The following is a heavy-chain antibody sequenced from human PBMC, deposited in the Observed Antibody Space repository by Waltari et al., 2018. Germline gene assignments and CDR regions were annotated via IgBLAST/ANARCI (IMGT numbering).Heavy chain of an antibody. V-gene: IGHV6-1*01. CDR1: GDSVSSNSAI. D-gene: IGHD3-10*01. CDR3: ARGGFGFNAGRFDS. CDR2: TYYRSNGYS. J-gene: IGHJ4*02. Sequence: QVQLQQSGPGLVKPSQTLSLTCAISGDSVSSNSAIWNWIRQSPSRGLEWLGRTYYRSNGYSDSAVSVKSRITINPDTSKNQFSLQLNSVTPEDTAVYYCARGGFGFNAGRFDSWGRGTLVTVTS.